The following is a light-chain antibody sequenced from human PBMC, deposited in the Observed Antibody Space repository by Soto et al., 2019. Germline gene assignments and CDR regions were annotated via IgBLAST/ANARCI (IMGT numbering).Light chain of an antibody. CDR2: WAS. J-gene: IGKJ1*01. CDR3: QQYYSTSSWT. CDR1: QSVLYSSNNENY. V-gene: IGKV4-1*01. Sequence: DIVMTQSPDSLAVSLGERATINCKSSQSVLYSSNNENYLAWYQQKPGQPPKLLIYWASTREFGVPDRFSGSGSGTDLTLTISSLQAEDVAVYYCQQYYSTSSWTFGQGTKVEIK.